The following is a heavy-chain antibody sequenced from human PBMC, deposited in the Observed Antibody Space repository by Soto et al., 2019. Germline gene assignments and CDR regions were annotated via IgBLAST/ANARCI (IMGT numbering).Heavy chain of an antibody. CDR3: ARALGVVTDDY. CDR1: GYSFTSYA. Sequence: QVQLVKSGAEVKKPGASVKVSCKASGYSFTSYAMHWVRQAPGQRLEWMGWINAGNGNTKYSQKFQGRVTITRDTSASTAYMELSSLRSEDTAVYYCARALGVVTDDYWGQGTLVTVSS. D-gene: IGHD2-15*01. CDR2: INAGNGNT. V-gene: IGHV1-3*01. J-gene: IGHJ4*02.